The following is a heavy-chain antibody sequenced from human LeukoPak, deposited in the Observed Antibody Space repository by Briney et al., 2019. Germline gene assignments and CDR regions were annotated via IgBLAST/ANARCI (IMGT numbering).Heavy chain of an antibody. CDR1: GYIFTSYW. Sequence: GESLKTSCKGSGYIFTSYWIGVVRQMPGKVLEWVGIIYPGDSDTRDSPSFQGQVTISADKSISTSYLQWSSPKADDTAMYYCARPGRIVGASRYYYMDVWGKGTTVTVSS. CDR3: ARPGRIVGASRYYYMDV. D-gene: IGHD1-26*01. J-gene: IGHJ6*03. V-gene: IGHV5-51*01. CDR2: IYPGDSDT.